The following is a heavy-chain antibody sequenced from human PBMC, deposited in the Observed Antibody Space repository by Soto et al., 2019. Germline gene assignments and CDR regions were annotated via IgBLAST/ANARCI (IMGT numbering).Heavy chain of an antibody. Sequence: SETLSLTCAVSDGSISSGGYSWSWIRQPPGKGLEWIGYIYHSGSTYYNPSLKSRVAISVDRSKNQFSLKLSSVTAADTAVYYCARVPLPWGQGTLVTVSS. CDR3: ARVPLP. V-gene: IGHV4-30-2*01. J-gene: IGHJ5*02. CDR1: DGSISSGGYS. CDR2: IYHSGST.